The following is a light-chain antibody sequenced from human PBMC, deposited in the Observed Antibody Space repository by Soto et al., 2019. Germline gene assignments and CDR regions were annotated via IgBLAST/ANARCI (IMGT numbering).Light chain of an antibody. CDR1: SSNIGSNT. V-gene: IGLV1-44*01. J-gene: IGLJ3*02. CDR2: YNN. Sequence: VLTQPPSASGTPGQRVTISCSGSSSNIGSNTVNWYQQLPGTAPTLLIYYNNQRPSGVPDRFSGSKSGTSASLAISGLQSEDEAHYYCAAWDDSLYGWVFAGGTKVTVL. CDR3: AAWDDSLYGWV.